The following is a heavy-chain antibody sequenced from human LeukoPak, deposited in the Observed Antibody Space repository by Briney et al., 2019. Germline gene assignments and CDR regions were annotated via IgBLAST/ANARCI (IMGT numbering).Heavy chain of an antibody. CDR1: GGSLSSYY. J-gene: IGHJ5*02. D-gene: IGHD3-10*01. CDR3: ARQLYTVRGVKLGNWFDP. V-gene: IGHV4-59*08. CDR2: VYHSGNT. Sequence: PSGTLSLTCAVSGGSLSSYYWTWIRQPPGKGLEWIGYVYHSGNTNYNRSLESRVSISVDTSKNQFSLKLSSVTAADTAIYYCARQLYTVRGVKLGNWFDPWGQGILVSVSS.